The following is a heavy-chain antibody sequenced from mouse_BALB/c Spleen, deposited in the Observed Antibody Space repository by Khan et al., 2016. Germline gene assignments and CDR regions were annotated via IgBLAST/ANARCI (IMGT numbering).Heavy chain of an antibody. V-gene: IGHV9-1*02. J-gene: IGHJ4*01. CDR1: GYNFENYG. CDR2: IKTNSGEP. Sequence: QIQLVQSGPELKKPGETVKISCKASGYNFENYGMNWVRQTPGKGLEWMGWIKTNSGEPTNADDFKGRFAFSLEASASTAYLQINNLKNEDMATYFCARRRQLDLYYAMDYWGQGTSVIVSS. D-gene: IGHD3-1*01. CDR3: ARRRQLDLYYAMDY.